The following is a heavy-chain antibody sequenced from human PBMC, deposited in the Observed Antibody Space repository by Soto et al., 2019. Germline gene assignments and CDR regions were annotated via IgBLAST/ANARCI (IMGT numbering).Heavy chain of an antibody. CDR1: GVAVSSNY. CDR3: ARVDS. Sequence: GGSLRLSCAAWGVAVSSNYSSWVRQAPGKGLEWVSVIYSGGSTYYADSVKGRFTISRHNSKKTLYLQMNSLRAEDTAVSSSARVDSWGQETVLTISS. V-gene: IGHV3-53*04. CDR2: IYSGGST. J-gene: IGHJ4*02.